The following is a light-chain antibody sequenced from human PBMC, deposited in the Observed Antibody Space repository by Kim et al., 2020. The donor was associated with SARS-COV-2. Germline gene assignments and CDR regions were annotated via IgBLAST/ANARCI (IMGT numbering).Light chain of an antibody. CDR3: QQSFNTPFT. Sequence: ASVGDRVTITCRPSQSISNFLNWYQQKPGKAPKLLISATSNLQSGVPSRFSGSGSGTDFVLTISSLQPEDFATYYCQQSFNTPFTFGPGTKVDIK. CDR1: QSISNF. CDR2: ATS. V-gene: IGKV1-39*01. J-gene: IGKJ3*01.